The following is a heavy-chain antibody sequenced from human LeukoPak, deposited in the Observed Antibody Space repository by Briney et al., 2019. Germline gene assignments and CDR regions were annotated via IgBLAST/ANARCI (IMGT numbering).Heavy chain of an antibody. J-gene: IGHJ4*02. CDR1: GFTFSSYS. V-gene: IGHV3-48*01. D-gene: IGHD6-13*01. CDR2: ISSSSSTI. Sequence: GGSLRLSCAASGFTFSSYSMNWVRQAPGKGLERVSYISSSSSTIYYADSVKGRFTISRDNAKNSLYLQMNSLRAEDTAVYYCARDLSSSWYYFDYWGQGTLVTVSS. CDR3: ARDLSSSWYYFDY.